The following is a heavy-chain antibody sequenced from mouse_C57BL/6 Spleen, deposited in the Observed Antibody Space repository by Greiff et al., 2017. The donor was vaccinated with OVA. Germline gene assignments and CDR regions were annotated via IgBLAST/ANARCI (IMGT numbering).Heavy chain of an antibody. CDR3: ARLGGNHGDY. D-gene: IGHD2-1*01. Sequence: VQLQQSGAELAKPGASVKLSCTASGYTFTSYWMHWVKQRPGQGLEWIGYINPSSGYTKYNQKFKDKATLTAAKYSSTAYMQLSSLTYEDSAVDYCARLGGNHGDYWGQGTTLTVSA. J-gene: IGHJ2*01. CDR1: GYTFTSYW. V-gene: IGHV1-7*01. CDR2: INPSSGYT.